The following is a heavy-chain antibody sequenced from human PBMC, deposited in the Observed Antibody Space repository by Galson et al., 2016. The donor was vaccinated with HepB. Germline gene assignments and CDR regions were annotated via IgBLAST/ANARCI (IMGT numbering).Heavy chain of an antibody. CDR3: SRDLLVVPTEGPDYDYNGMDV. J-gene: IGHJ6*04. D-gene: IGHD2-2*01. Sequence: SLRLSCAASGFAFNDYAMHWVRQAPGQGPEWVAAISYDGSKASNTDSVKGRITITRDNSVNTPYLQMNSLRPDDTAVYYWSRDLLVVPTEGPDYDYNGMDVWGKGTTVTVSS. CDR1: GFAFNDYA. CDR2: ISYDGSKA. V-gene: IGHV3-30-3*01.